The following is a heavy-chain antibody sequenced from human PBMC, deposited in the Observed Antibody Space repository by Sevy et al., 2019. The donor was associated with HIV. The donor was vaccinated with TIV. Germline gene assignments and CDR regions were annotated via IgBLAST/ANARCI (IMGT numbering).Heavy chain of an antibody. Sequence: SGPTLVNPTQTLTLTYTFSGFSLSTSGVGVGWIRQPPVKALECLALIYWNDDKRYSPSLMIRLTITKDSSKNQVVLTRTNMDPVDTATYYGAHELRGLEWLPGYYYFYGMDVWGQGTMVTVSS. CDR3: AHELRGLEWLPGYYYFYGMDV. D-gene: IGHD3-3*01. CDR2: IYWNDDK. CDR1: GFSLSTSGVG. J-gene: IGHJ6*02. V-gene: IGHV2-5*01.